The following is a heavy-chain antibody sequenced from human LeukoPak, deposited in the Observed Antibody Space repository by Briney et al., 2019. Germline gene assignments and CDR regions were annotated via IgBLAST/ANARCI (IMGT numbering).Heavy chain of an antibody. J-gene: IGHJ6*02. D-gene: IGHD3-9*01. CDR2: ISYDGSNK. CDR3: ARTYYDILTGYYYYYGMDV. V-gene: IGHV3-30-3*01. CDR1: GFTFSSYA. Sequence: PGRSLRLSCAASGFTFSSYAMHWVRQAPGKGLEWVAVISYDGSNKYYADSVKGRFTISRDNAKNTLYLQMNSLRAEDTAVYYCARTYYDILTGYYYYYGMDVWGQGTTVTVSS.